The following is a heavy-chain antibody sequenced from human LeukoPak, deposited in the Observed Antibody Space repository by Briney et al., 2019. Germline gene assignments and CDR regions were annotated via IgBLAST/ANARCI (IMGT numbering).Heavy chain of an antibody. V-gene: IGHV3-23*01. CDR1: GFTFSNYA. Sequence: GGSLRLSCAASGFTFSNYAMNWVRQAPGKGLEWVSTISGGADTTYYADSVKGRFTISRDNSKEKLYLQMNSLRAEDTAVYYCAKYPELTYYDFWSGYYRGAFDIWGQGTMVTVSS. CDR3: AKYPELTYYDFWSGYYRGAFDI. D-gene: IGHD3-3*01. J-gene: IGHJ3*02. CDR2: ISGGADTT.